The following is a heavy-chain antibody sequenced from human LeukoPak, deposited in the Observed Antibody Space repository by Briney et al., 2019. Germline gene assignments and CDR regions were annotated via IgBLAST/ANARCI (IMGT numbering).Heavy chain of an antibody. J-gene: IGHJ4*02. CDR3: ARDHVVASGAVAY. CDR2: LDSGGSA. Sequence: GGSLRLSCAASGFTFSSYAMTWVRQAPGKGLEWLSVLDSGGSAIYADSVRGRFTISRDNSKNTLHLQMDSLTIEDSALYYCARDHVVASGAVAYWGQGTLVTVSS. V-gene: IGHV3-23*01. CDR1: GFTFSSYA. D-gene: IGHD2-15*01.